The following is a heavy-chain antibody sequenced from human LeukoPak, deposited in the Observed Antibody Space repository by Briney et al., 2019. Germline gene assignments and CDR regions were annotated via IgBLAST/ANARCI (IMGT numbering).Heavy chain of an antibody. Sequence: SETLSLTCTVSGGSISSYYWSWIRQPAGKGLEWIGRIYTSGSTTYNPSLKSRVTMSVDTSKNQFSLKLSSVTAADTAVYYCAREGYSSGWYYFDYWGQGTLVTVSS. D-gene: IGHD6-19*01. CDR3: AREGYSSGWYYFDY. CDR2: IYTSGST. CDR1: GGSISSYY. V-gene: IGHV4-4*07. J-gene: IGHJ4*02.